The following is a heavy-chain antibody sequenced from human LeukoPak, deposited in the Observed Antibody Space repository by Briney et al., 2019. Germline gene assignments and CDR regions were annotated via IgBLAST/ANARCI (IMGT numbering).Heavy chain of an antibody. CDR2: ISSGSSTI. CDR3: ATDRGYSSFDY. J-gene: IGHJ4*02. D-gene: IGHD3-22*01. V-gene: IGHV3-48*01. Sequence: GGSLRLSCAASGFTFSTYSMNWVRQAPGKGLEWLSYISSGSSTIYYADSVKGRFTISRDNAKNSLYLQMNSLRAEDTATYYCATDRGYSSFDYWGQGTLVTVSS. CDR1: GFTFSTYS.